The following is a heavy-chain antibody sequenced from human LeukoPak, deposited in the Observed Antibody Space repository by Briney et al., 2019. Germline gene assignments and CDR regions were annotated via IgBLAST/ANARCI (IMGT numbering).Heavy chain of an antibody. J-gene: IGHJ4*02. V-gene: IGHV3-23*01. CDR3: AKGKGSSGWYD. CDR1: GFTFSTYA. D-gene: IGHD6-19*01. Sequence: GGSLRLSCAASGFTFSTYAMSWVRQAPGMGLEWVSAVSDSGSGTYYADSVKGRFTISRDNSKNTLYLQMTSLRAEDTALYYCAKGKGSSGWYDWGQGTLVTVSS. CDR2: VSDSGSGT.